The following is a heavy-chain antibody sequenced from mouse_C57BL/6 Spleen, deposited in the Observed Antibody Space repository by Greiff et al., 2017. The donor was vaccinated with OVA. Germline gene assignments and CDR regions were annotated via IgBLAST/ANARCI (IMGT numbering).Heavy chain of an antibody. J-gene: IGHJ4*01. Sequence: EVMLVESGGGLVKPGGSLKLSCAASGFTFSSYAMSWVRQTPEKRLEWVATISDGGSYTYYPDNVKGRFTISRDNAKNNLYLQMSHLKSEDTAMYYCARDRGPGTDYAMDYWGQGTSVTVSS. V-gene: IGHV5-4*01. CDR2: ISDGGSYT. CDR1: GFTFSSYA. CDR3: ARDRGPGTDYAMDY. D-gene: IGHD4-1*01.